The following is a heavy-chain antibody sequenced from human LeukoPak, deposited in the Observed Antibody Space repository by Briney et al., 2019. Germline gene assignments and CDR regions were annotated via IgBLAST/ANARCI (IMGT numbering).Heavy chain of an antibody. CDR1: GGSFSGYF. D-gene: IGHD1-26*01. J-gene: IGHJ6*03. V-gene: IGHV4-34*01. Sequence: SETLSLTCGVYGGSFSGYFWSWIRQPPGKGLEWIGEINHSGSTDYNPSLKSRVTISVDTSKNQFSLKLSSVTAADTAVYYCARDVSGSYYYYMDVWGKGTTVTVSS. CDR3: ARDVSGSYYYYMDV. CDR2: INHSGST.